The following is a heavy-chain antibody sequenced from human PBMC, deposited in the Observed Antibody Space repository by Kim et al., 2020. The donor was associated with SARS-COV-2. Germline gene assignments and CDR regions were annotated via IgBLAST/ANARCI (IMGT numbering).Heavy chain of an antibody. J-gene: IGHJ4*02. V-gene: IGHV1-18*01. CDR3: ARSDILKGIFDY. D-gene: IGHD3-9*01. Sequence: NYAQKLQGRVTMTTDTSTSTAYMELRSLRSDDTAVYYCARSDILKGIFDYWGQGTLVTVSS.